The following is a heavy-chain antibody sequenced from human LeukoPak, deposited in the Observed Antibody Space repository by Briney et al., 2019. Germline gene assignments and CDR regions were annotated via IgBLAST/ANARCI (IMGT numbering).Heavy chain of an antibody. Sequence: PSETLSLTCTVSGGSISSSSYYWGWIRQPAGKGLEWIGHIYTSGTTHYNPSLKNRVTISLDTSKSQFSLQLNSVTAADTAVYYCARAEGSGSGAYTLDYWGQGILVTVSS. J-gene: IGHJ4*02. D-gene: IGHD3-10*01. V-gene: IGHV4-61*09. CDR2: IYTSGTT. CDR3: ARAEGSGSGAYTLDY. CDR1: GGSISSSSYY.